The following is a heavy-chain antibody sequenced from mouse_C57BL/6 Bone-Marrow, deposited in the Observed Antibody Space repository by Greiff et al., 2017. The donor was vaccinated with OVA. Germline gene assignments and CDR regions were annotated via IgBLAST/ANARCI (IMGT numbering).Heavy chain of an antibody. V-gene: IGHV1-26*01. CDR3: ARRRGHFDY. J-gene: IGHJ2*01. Sequence: EVQLQQSGPELVKPGASVKISCKASGYTFTDYYMNWVKQSHGKSFEWIGDINPNNGGTSYNQKFKGKATLTVDKSSSTAYMELRSLTSEDSAVYYCARRRGHFDYWGQGTTLTVSS. CDR1: GYTFTDYY. CDR2: INPNNGGT.